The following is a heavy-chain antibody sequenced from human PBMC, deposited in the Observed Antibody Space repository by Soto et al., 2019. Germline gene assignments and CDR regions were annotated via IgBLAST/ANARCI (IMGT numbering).Heavy chain of an antibody. CDR1: GGSISDTEW. Sequence: SETLSLTCGVSGGSISDTEWWSWVRQSPRTGLEWIGQIHRGGYTNYNPSLKSRVIISVDTSMKQYSLDLSSVTAADTAIYYCARGSRYGAFDYWGQGAPVTVSS. V-gene: IGHV4-4*02. J-gene: IGHJ4*02. CDR3: ARGSRYGAFDY. CDR2: IHRGGYT. D-gene: IGHD5-18*01.